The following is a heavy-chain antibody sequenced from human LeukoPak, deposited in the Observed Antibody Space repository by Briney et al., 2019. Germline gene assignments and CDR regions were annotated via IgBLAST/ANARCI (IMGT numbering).Heavy chain of an antibody. CDR2: IYSGGST. V-gene: IGHV3-66*02. Sequence: PGGSLRLSCAASGFTVSSNYMSWVRQAPGKGLEWVSIIYSGGSTYYTDSVKGPFTISRDSSRNTLYLQMNSLRAEDTAVYYCARDLNYMDVWGKGTTVTVSS. CDR1: GFTVSSNY. CDR3: ARDLNYMDV. J-gene: IGHJ6*03.